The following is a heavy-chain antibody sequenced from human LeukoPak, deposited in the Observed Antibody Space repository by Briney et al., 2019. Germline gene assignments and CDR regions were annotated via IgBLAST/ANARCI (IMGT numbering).Heavy chain of an antibody. CDR2: MNPNSGNT. CDR3: ARVTSQNIVSWFDP. D-gene: IGHD2/OR15-2a*01. V-gene: IGHV1-8*03. CDR1: GYTFTSYD. J-gene: IGHJ5*02. Sequence: VASVKVSCKASGYTFTSYDINWVRQATGQGLEWMGWMNPNSGNTGYAQKLQGRVTITRNTSISTAYMELSSLRSEDTAVYYCARVTSQNIVSWFDPWGQGTLVTVSS.